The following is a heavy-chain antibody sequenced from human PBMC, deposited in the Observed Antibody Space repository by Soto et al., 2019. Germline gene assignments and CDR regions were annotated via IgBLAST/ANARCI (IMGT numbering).Heavy chain of an antibody. V-gene: IGHV4-31*03. D-gene: IGHD3-3*01. CDR2: IYYSGST. J-gene: IGHJ4*02. CDR3: AAEVGFGPLVDY. CDR1: GDSISSGGYY. Sequence: QVQLQESGPGLVKPSQTLSLTCTVSGDSISSGGYYWSWIRQHPGKGLEWIGYIYYSGSTYYNPSLKSRVTMSVDTSKNQFSLRLSSVTAADTAVYYCAAEVGFGPLVDYWGQGTLVTVSS.